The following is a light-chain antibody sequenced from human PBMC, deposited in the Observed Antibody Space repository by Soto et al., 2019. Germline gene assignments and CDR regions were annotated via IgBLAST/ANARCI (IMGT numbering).Light chain of an antibody. CDR1: QSISSY. CDR3: QQGYSTQWT. Sequence: DIQMTQSPSSLSASVGDRVTITCRASQSISSYLHWYQQKPGKAPKLLIYAASNLQSGVPSRFSASGSGTDFTLTLNSLQHEDFATYYCQQGYSTQWTLGPGTKVDLK. CDR2: AAS. J-gene: IGKJ1*01. V-gene: IGKV1-39*01.